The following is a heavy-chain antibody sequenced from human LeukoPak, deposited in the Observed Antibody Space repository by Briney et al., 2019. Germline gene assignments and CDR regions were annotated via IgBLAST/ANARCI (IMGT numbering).Heavy chain of an antibody. CDR3: ASSRVLSPSY. V-gene: IGHV4-31*03. CDR2: GYFRGNT. Sequence: PSETLSLACTVSGGSISSGAYYWSWIRQVPGTGLEWIGYGYFRGNTFYNPSLKGRVTISVDTSNNHFSLQLNSVTAADTAVYYCASSRVLSPSYWGQGTLVTVSS. CDR1: GGSISSGAYY. D-gene: IGHD3-10*01. J-gene: IGHJ4*02.